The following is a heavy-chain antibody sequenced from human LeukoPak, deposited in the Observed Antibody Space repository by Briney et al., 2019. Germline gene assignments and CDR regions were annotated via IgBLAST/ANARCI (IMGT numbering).Heavy chain of an antibody. CDR1: GFTFSNAW. V-gene: IGHV3-15*01. CDR3: TTDPEYYDYVWGSYRYTAESPFDY. Sequence: GGSLRLSCAASGFTFSNAWMSWVRQAPGKGLEWVGRIKSKTDGGTTDYAAPVKGRFTISRDDSKNTLYLQMNSLKTEDTAVYYCTTDPEYYDYVWGSYRYTAESPFDYWGQGTLVTVSS. D-gene: IGHD3-16*02. CDR2: IKSKTDGGTT. J-gene: IGHJ4*02.